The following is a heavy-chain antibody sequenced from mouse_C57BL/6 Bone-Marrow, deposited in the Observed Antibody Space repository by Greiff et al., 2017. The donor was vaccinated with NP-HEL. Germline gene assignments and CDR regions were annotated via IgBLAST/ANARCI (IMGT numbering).Heavy chain of an antibody. Sequence: EVKLVESGGDLVKPGGSLKLSCAASGFTFSSYGMSWVRQTPDKRLEWVATISSGGSYTYYPDSVKGRFTISRDNAKNTLYLQMSSLKSEDTAMYYCARHYGSSYPYFDYWGQGTTLTVSS. CDR1: GFTFSSYG. D-gene: IGHD1-1*01. CDR3: ARHYGSSYPYFDY. V-gene: IGHV5-6*02. J-gene: IGHJ2*01. CDR2: ISSGGSYT.